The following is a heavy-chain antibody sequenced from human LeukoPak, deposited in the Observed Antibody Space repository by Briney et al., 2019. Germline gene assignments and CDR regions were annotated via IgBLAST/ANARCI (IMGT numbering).Heavy chain of an antibody. J-gene: IGHJ4*02. CDR1: GGSINNGGYY. CDR2: IYYSGSS. CDR3: ARNRDGYNSFDY. V-gene: IGHV4-31*03. D-gene: IGHD5-24*01. Sequence: KPSETLSLTCTVSGGSINNGGYYWSWNRQHPGKGLEWIGYIYYSGSSYYNPSLRSRVTISVDTSKNHFSLILSSVTAADTAVYYCARNRDGYNSFDYWGQGTLVTVSS.